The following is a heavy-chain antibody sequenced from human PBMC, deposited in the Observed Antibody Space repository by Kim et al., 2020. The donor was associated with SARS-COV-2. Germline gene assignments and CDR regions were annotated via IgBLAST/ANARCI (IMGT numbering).Heavy chain of an antibody. CDR3: ARRDYCGSSTCSHTFDI. J-gene: IGHJ3*02. CDR1: GFTFRSHA. CDR2: ISSDGSNK. Sequence: GGSLRLSCAASGFTFRSHAMHWVCQAPGKGLEWVAVISSDGSNKYYADSVKGRFTISRDNSKTTLYLQMNSLRAEDTAVYYCARRDYCGSSTCSHTFDIWGQGTMVTVSS. D-gene: IGHD2-2*01. V-gene: IGHV3-30-3*01.